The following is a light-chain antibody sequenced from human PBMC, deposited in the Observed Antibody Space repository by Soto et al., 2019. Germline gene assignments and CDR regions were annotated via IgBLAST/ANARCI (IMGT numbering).Light chain of an antibody. CDR1: QGISNW. Sequence: DIQMTQSPSSVSASVGDRVTITCRASQGISNWLAWYQQKPGKAPQLLIYAASTLQSGVPSRFGGSGSGTDFTLTISSLQPEDFATYYCQQCNSFPITFGQGTRLDIK. V-gene: IGKV1-12*01. CDR2: AAS. CDR3: QQCNSFPIT. J-gene: IGKJ5*01.